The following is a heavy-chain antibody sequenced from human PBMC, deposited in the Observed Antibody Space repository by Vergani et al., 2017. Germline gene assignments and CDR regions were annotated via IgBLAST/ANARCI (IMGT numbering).Heavy chain of an antibody. D-gene: IGHD3-10*01. J-gene: IGHJ6*02. V-gene: IGHV1-18*01. Sequence: QVQLVQSGAEVKKPGASVKVSCKASGYTFTSYGISWVRQAPGQGLEWMGWISAYNGNTNYAQKLQGRVTMTTDTSTSTAYMELRSLRSDDTAVYYCARNIMVRGVSSEKYYYYGMDVWGQGTTVTVSS. CDR2: ISAYNGNT. CDR1: GYTFTSYG. CDR3: ARNIMVRGVSSEKYYYYGMDV.